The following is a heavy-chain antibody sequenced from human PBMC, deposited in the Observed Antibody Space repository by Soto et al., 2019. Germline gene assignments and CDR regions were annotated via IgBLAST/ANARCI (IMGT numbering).Heavy chain of an antibody. CDR2: IYYSGST. Sequence: ETLSLTCTVSGGSISTSSYSWGWIRQPPGKGLEWIGNIYYSGSTDYKPSLKSRVTMSVDTSKNQFSLNLASVTAADTAVYYCARQTTVTTYNWFDPWGQGTMVTVSS. V-gene: IGHV4-39*01. CDR1: GGSISTSSYS. J-gene: IGHJ5*02. CDR3: ARQTTVTTYNWFDP. D-gene: IGHD4-17*01.